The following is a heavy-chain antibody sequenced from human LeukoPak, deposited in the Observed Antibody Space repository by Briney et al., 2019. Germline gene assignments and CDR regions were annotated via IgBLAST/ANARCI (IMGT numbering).Heavy chain of an antibody. J-gene: IGHJ4*02. CDR3: ARAEASYYGSGSYVYFDY. Sequence: GGSLRLSCAASGFTFSSYEINWVRQAPGKGLEGVSYISSSGSTIYYADSVKGRFTISRDNAKNSLYLQMNSLRAEDTAVYYCARAEASYYGSGSYVYFDYWGQGTLVTVSS. CDR2: ISSSGSTI. CDR1: GFTFSSYE. D-gene: IGHD3-10*01. V-gene: IGHV3-48*03.